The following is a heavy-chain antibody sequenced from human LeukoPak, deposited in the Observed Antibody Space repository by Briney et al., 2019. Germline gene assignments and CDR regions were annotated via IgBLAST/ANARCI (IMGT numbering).Heavy chain of an antibody. CDR1: GYTFTNYG. V-gene: IGHV1-3*04. J-gene: IGHJ1*01. CDR2: INTGNGNT. D-gene: IGHD3-22*01. Sequence: ASVKVSCKTSGYTFTNYGMHWVRQAPRQSLEWMGWINTGNGNTKSSQKFQDRVTLSRDTSASTAYMELNSLSSEDTAAYYCARVPLHDASGHYYSHWGQGTLVTVSS. CDR3: ARVPLHDASGHYYSH.